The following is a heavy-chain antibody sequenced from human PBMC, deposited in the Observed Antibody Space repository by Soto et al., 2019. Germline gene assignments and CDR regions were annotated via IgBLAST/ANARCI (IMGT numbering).Heavy chain of an antibody. CDR3: ARDLGRQQRNNWFDP. D-gene: IGHD6-13*01. CDR2: ISSSSSYI. J-gene: IGHJ5*02. CDR1: GFTFSSYS. V-gene: IGHV3-21*01. Sequence: GGSLRLSCAASGFTFSSYSMNWVRQAPGKGLEWVSSISSSSSYIYYADSVKGRFTISRDNAKNSLYLQMNSLRAEDTAVYYCARDLGRQQRNNWFDPWGQGTLVTVSS.